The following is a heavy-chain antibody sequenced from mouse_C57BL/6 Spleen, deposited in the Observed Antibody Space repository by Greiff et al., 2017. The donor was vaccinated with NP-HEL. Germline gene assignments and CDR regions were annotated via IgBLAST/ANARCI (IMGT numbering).Heavy chain of an antibody. Sequence: VMLVESGPGLVAPSQSLSITCTVSGFSLTSYGVDWVRQSPGKGLEWLGVIWGVGSTNYNSALKSRLSISKDNSKSQVFLKMNSLQTDDTAMYYCASRDYGTLFAYWGQGTLVTVSA. CDR2: IWGVGST. CDR3: ASRDYGTLFAY. D-gene: IGHD2-1*01. J-gene: IGHJ3*01. V-gene: IGHV2-6*01. CDR1: GFSLTSYG.